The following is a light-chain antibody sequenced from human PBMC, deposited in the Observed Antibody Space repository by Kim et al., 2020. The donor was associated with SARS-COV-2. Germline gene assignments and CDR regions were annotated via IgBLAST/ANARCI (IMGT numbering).Light chain of an antibody. V-gene: IGKV3D-15*01. Sequence: VSPGEGATPSCRASQNINSNLAWYQQKPGQAPRLLIYGASTRATGIPARFSGSRSGTEFTLTFSSLQSEDFANYYCQQYSEWPLTFGGGTKVDIK. J-gene: IGKJ4*01. CDR1: QNINSN. CDR3: QQYSEWPLT. CDR2: GAS.